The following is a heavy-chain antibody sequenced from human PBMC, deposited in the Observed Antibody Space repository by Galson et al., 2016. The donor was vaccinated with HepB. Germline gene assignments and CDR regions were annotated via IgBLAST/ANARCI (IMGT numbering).Heavy chain of an antibody. CDR1: GFTFSGSA. CDR3: TSLTIFGVVTNY. D-gene: IGHD3-3*01. V-gene: IGHV3-73*01. Sequence: SLRLSCAASGFTFSGSAMHWVRQASGKGLEWVGRIRSKANNYATAYAASVKGWFTISRDDSKNTAYLQMNSLKTEDTAVYYCTSLTIFGVVTNYWGQGTLVTVAS. J-gene: IGHJ1*01. CDR2: IRSKANNYAT.